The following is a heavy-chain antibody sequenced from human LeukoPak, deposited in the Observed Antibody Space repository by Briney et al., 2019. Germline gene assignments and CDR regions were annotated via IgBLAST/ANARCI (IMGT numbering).Heavy chain of an antibody. D-gene: IGHD6-19*01. Sequence: SQTLSLTCTVSGGSISSGGYYWSWIRQPPGKGLEWIGYIYHSGSTYYNPSLKSRVTISVDRSKNQFSLKLSSVTAADTAVYYCARDLWGAVAGTELGYWGQGTLVTVSS. V-gene: IGHV4-30-2*01. CDR3: ARDLWGAVAGTELGY. CDR2: IYHSGST. CDR1: GGSISSGGYY. J-gene: IGHJ4*02.